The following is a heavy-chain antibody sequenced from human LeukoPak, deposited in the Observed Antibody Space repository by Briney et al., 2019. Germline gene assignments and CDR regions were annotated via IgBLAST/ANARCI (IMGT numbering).Heavy chain of an antibody. D-gene: IGHD3-22*01. CDR1: GFTFSSYA. CDR3: AKDQVTMIVVGAFDI. V-gene: IGHV3-23*01. J-gene: IGHJ3*02. Sequence: GGSLTLSFAASGFTFSSYAMSWVRQAPCKGLDGVSAISGRGGSTYYADSVKGRFTISRDNSKNTLYLQMNSLRAEDTAVYYCAKDQVTMIVVGAFDIWGQGTMVTVSS. CDR2: ISGRGGST.